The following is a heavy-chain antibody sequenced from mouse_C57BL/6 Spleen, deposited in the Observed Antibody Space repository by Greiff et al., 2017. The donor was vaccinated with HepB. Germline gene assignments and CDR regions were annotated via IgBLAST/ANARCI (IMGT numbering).Heavy chain of an antibody. V-gene: IGHV1-82*01. CDR3: ARGVVAPDWYFDV. CDR2: IYPGDGDT. Sequence: VQLQQSGPELVKPGASVKISCKASGYAFSSSWMNWVKQRPGKGLEWIGRIYPGDGDTNYNGKFKGKATLTADKSSSTAYMQLSSLTSEDSAVYFCARGVVAPDWYFDVWGTGTTVTVSS. D-gene: IGHD1-1*01. CDR1: GYAFSSSW. J-gene: IGHJ1*03.